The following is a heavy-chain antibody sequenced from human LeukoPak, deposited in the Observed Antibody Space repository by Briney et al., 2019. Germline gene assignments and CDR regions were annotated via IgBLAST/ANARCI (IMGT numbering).Heavy chain of an antibody. D-gene: IGHD6-13*01. V-gene: IGHV1-2*02. CDR2: INPNSGGT. CDR1: GYTFTGYY. CDR3: TAVIPAGGKT. J-gene: IGHJ5*02. Sequence: ASVKVSCRASGYTFTGYYMHWVRQAPGQGLEWMGWINPNSGGTNYAQKFQGRVTMTRDTSISTVYMELSRLISDDTAVYYCTAVIPAGGKTWGQGTLVTVSS.